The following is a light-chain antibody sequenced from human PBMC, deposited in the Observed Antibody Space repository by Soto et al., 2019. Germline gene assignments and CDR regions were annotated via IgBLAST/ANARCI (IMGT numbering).Light chain of an antibody. CDR3: SSYTSSSTVV. J-gene: IGLJ2*01. V-gene: IGLV2-14*01. CDR2: DVS. Sequence: QSVLTQPASVFGSPGQSITISCTGTSSDVGGYNYVSWYQQHPGKAPKLMIYDVSNRPSGVSNRFSGSKSGNTASLTISGLKAEDEADYYCSSYTSSSTVVFGGGTKLTVL. CDR1: SSDVGGYNY.